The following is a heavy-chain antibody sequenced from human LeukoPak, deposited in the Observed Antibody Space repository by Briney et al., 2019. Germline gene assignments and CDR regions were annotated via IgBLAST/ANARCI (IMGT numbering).Heavy chain of an antibody. CDR1: GGTFSSYA. J-gene: IGHJ5*02. V-gene: IGHV1-69*13. CDR3: ASRCGGDCYDNWFDP. D-gene: IGHD2-21*02. Sequence: SVKVSCKTSGGTFSSYAISWVRQAPGQGLEWMGGVIPIFGTANYAQKFQGRVTITADESTSTAYMELSSLRSEDTAVYYCASRCGGDCYDNWFDPWGQGTLVTVSS. CDR2: VIPIFGTA.